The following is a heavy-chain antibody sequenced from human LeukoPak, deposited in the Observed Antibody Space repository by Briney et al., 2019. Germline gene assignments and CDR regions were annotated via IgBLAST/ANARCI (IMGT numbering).Heavy chain of an antibody. Sequence: GGSLRLSCAAPGFTFDDYAMNWVRQAPGKGLEWVSGINWNGGSTYYRDSVKGRFTIPRDNAKNSLYLQMNSLRAEDTALYYCARVKGSGYRNSIDYWGQGTLVTVSS. CDR1: GFTFDDYA. CDR3: ARVKGSGYRNSIDY. V-gene: IGHV3-20*04. J-gene: IGHJ4*02. CDR2: INWNGGST. D-gene: IGHD3-3*01.